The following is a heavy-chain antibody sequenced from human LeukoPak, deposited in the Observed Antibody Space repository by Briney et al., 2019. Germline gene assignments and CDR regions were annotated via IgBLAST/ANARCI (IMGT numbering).Heavy chain of an antibody. Sequence: GGSLRLSCAASGFTFSSYAMSWVRQAPGKGLEWVSVINTSGSSTYYADSVRGRFTISRDNSKNTLYLQMNSLRAEDTAVYYCARVRTVTALPNYYYGMDVWGQGTTVTVSS. V-gene: IGHV3-23*05. D-gene: IGHD2-21*02. CDR2: INTSGSST. CDR1: GFTFSSYA. CDR3: ARVRTVTALPNYYYGMDV. J-gene: IGHJ6*02.